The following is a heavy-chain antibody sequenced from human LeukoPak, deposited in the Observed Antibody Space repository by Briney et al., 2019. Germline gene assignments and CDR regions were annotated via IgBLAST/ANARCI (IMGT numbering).Heavy chain of an antibody. CDR2: IYYSGST. D-gene: IGHD3-22*01. CDR1: GGSISSSSYY. J-gene: IGHJ4*02. CDR3: ARVFYDSSGYQVDY. V-gene: IGHV4-61*01. Sequence: SETLSLTCTVSGGSISSSSYYWSWIRQPPGKGLEWIGYIYYSGSTNYNPSLKSRVTISVDTSKNQFSLKLSSVTAADTAVYYCARVFYDSSGYQVDYWGQGTLVTVSS.